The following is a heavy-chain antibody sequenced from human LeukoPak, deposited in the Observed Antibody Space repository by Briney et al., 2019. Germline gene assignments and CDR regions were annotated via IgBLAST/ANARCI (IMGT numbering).Heavy chain of an antibody. Sequence: SETLSLTCAVYGGSFSGYYWSWIRQPPGKGLEWIGSIYYSGSTYYNPSLKSRVTISVDTSKNQLSLKLTSVTAADTAVYYCARGRDGYNSHWGQGTLVTVSS. CDR1: GGSFSGYY. V-gene: IGHV4-34*01. J-gene: IGHJ4*02. CDR3: ARGRDGYNSH. D-gene: IGHD5-24*01. CDR2: IYYSGST.